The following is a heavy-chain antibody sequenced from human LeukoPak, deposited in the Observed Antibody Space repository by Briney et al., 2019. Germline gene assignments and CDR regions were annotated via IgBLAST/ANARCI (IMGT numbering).Heavy chain of an antibody. CDR3: AREGTEPGYSSSWYRSTYNWFDP. CDR1: GVSIYSVSNS. Sequence: SETLSLTCNVSGVSIYSVSNSWAWIRQPPGKGLEWIGSISYSGTTYYNPSLKSRVTISEDTSKNQLFLRLRSVTAADTAVYYCAREGTEPGYSSSWYRSTYNWFDPWGQGTLVTVSS. CDR2: ISYSGTT. D-gene: IGHD6-13*01. J-gene: IGHJ5*02. V-gene: IGHV4-39*07.